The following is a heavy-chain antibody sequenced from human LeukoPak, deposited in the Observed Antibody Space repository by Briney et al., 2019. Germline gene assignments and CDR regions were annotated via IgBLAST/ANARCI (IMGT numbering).Heavy chain of an antibody. CDR1: GYTFTSYA. J-gene: IGHJ4*02. V-gene: IGHV1-3*01. CDR3: ARANSYGTPFDY. Sequence: ASVKVSCKASGYTFTSYAMHWVRQAPGQRPEWMGWINAGNGNTKYSQKFQGRVTITRDTSASTAYMELSSLRSEDTAVYYCARANSYGTPFDYWGQGTLVTVSS. CDR2: INAGNGNT. D-gene: IGHD5-18*01.